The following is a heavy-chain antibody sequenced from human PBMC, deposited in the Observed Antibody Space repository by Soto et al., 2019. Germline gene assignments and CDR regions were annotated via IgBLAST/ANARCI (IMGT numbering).Heavy chain of an antibody. CDR1: GYTFTSYG. CDR2: ISAYNGNT. J-gene: IGHJ6*02. Sequence: QVQLVQSGAEVKKPGASVKVSCKASGYTFTSYGISWVRQAPGQGLEWMGWISAYNGNTNYAQKLQGRVTMTTDTSTNTAYMELRSLRSDDTAVYYCAREVGLLRTRYYYYGMDVWGQGTTVTVSS. V-gene: IGHV1-18*04. CDR3: AREVGLLRTRYYYYGMDV. D-gene: IGHD1-26*01.